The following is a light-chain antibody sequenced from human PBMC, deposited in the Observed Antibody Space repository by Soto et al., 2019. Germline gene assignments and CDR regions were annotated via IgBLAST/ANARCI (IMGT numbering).Light chain of an antibody. CDR1: QSVSSN. CDR2: GAS. Sequence: EIVMTQSPATLSVSPGERATLSCRASQSVSSNLAWYQQKPGQAPRLLIYGASTRATGIPARFSGSGSGTEFTLTISSLQPEDFATYYCQQSYSTPFTFGQGTRLEIK. CDR3: QQSYSTPFT. V-gene: IGKV3-15*01. J-gene: IGKJ5*01.